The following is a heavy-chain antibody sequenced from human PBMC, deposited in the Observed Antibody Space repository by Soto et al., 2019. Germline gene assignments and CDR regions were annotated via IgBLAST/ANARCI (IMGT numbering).Heavy chain of an antibody. J-gene: IGHJ3*01. CDR2: VIPIFNTP. Sequence: ASVKVSCKASGCTFTNYAFSWVRQAPGQGLEWLGGVIPIFNTPDYAQKFQARVTISADISTNTVQMELSSLRPDDTAFYYCTRSIREVGVSVLWRQGTKVTVSS. CDR3: TRSIREVGVSVL. D-gene: IGHD1-26*01. CDR1: GCTFTNYA. V-gene: IGHV1-69*06.